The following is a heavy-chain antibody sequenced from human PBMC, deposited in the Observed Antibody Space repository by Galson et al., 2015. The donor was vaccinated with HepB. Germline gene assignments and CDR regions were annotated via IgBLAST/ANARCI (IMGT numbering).Heavy chain of an antibody. V-gene: IGHV3-33*01. J-gene: IGHJ4*02. D-gene: IGHD1-26*01. CDR1: GFTFSSYG. CDR2: IWYDGSNK. CDR3: ARDGASWELNFDY. Sequence: SLRLSCAASGFTFSSYGMHWVRQAPGKGLEWVAVIWYDGSNKYYADSVKGRFTISRDNSKNTLYLQMNSLRAEDTAVYYCARDGASWELNFDYWGQGTLVTVSS.